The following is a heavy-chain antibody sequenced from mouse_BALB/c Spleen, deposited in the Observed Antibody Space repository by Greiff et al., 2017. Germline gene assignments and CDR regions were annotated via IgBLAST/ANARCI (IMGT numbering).Heavy chain of an antibody. J-gene: IGHJ4*01. CDR2: ISYSGST. V-gene: IGHV3-2*02. Sequence: EVKVVESGPGLVKPSQSLSLSCTVTGYTITSDYAWYWIRQFPGNILEWMGYISYSGSTSYNPSLKSRISFTRDTSKNQFFLQLNSVTTEDTATYYCARSMITTDYYAMDYWGQGTSVTVSS. CDR1: GYTITSDYA. CDR3: ARSMITTDYYAMDY. D-gene: IGHD2-4*01.